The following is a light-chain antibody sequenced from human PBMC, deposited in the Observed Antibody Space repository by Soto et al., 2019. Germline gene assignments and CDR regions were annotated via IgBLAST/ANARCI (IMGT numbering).Light chain of an antibody. Sequence: EILMTQSPSTLSVSPGERATLSCRASQTVSSNLAWYQQKPGQAPRLLIYGASTRATGIPARFSGSGSGTEFTPTISSLQSEDFAVYYCQQYNNWPWTFGQGTKVDIK. CDR2: GAS. V-gene: IGKV3-15*01. J-gene: IGKJ1*01. CDR3: QQYNNWPWT. CDR1: QTVSSN.